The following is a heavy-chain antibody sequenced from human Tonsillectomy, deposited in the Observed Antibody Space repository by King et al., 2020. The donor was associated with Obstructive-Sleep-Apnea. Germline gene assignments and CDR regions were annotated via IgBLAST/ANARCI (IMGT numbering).Heavy chain of an antibody. Sequence: VQLVESGGGVVQPGRSLRLSCAASGFTFRSYAMHWVRQSPGKGLEWVAVISYDGSNKYYAESVKGRFTISRDSSKNTLFLQMNSLRAEDTAVYYCARSNLVAGPRDYWGQGTLVTVSS. J-gene: IGHJ4*02. CDR1: GFTFRSYA. CDR2: ISYDGSNK. CDR3: ARSNLVAGPRDY. V-gene: IGHV3-30*01. D-gene: IGHD6-19*01.